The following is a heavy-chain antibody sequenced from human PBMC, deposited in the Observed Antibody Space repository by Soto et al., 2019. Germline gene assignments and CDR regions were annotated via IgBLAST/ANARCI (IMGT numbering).Heavy chain of an antibody. CDR3: GKDTGGSPRWFDP. CDR2: ISDNGGST. J-gene: IGHJ5*02. Sequence: GGSLRLSCAASGFTFSSYAMSWVRQAPGKGLEWVSAISDNGGSTYYADSVKGRFTISRDNSKNTLYLQMNSLRAEDTAVYYCGKDTGGSPRWFDPWGQGTLVTVSS. V-gene: IGHV3-23*01. D-gene: IGHD1-26*01. CDR1: GFTFSSYA.